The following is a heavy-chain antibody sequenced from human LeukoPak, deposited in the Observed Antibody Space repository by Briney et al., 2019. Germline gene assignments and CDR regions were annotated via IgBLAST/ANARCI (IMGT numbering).Heavy chain of an antibody. J-gene: IGHJ5*02. CDR1: GYTFTSYD. Sequence: ASVKVSCKASGYTFTSYDINWVRQAPGQGLEWMGWINPNSGGTNYAQKFQGRVTMTRDTSISTAYMELSRLRSDDTAVYYCARGDYCSGGSCYFGWFGPWGQGTLVTVSS. CDR2: INPNSGGT. V-gene: IGHV1-2*02. CDR3: ARGDYCSGGSCYFGWFGP. D-gene: IGHD2-15*01.